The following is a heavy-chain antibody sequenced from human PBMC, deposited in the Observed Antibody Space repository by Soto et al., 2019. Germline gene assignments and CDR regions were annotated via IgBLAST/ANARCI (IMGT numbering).Heavy chain of an antibody. CDR2: INHSGST. V-gene: IGHV4-34*01. J-gene: IGHJ3*02. Sequence: QVQLQQWGAGLLKPSETLSLTCAVYGGSVSGYYWSWIRQPPGKGLEWIGEINHSGSTNYNPSLKSRVTISVDTSKNQFSLKLSSVTAADTAVYYCARGRMKPAFDIWGQGTMVTVSS. CDR1: GGSVSGYY. CDR3: ARGRMKPAFDI.